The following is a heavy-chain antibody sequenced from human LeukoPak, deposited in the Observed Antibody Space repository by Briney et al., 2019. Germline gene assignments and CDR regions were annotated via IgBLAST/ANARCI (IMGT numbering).Heavy chain of an antibody. CDR1: GXSFSGYY. Sequence: SETLSLTCAVYGXSFSGYYWSWIRQPPGKGLEWIAEISQSGTINDNPSLETRITISVDTSRKQVSLKMRSVTVADTALYYCARRPERWETLQMDAFDVWGQGTMVTVSS. V-gene: IGHV4-34*01. CDR2: ISQSGTI. J-gene: IGHJ3*01. D-gene: IGHD1-26*01. CDR3: ARRPERWETLQMDAFDV.